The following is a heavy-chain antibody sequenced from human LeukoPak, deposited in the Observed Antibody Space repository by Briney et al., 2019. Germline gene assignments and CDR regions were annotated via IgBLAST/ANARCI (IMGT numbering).Heavy chain of an antibody. J-gene: IGHJ4*02. CDR2: IRTTAEGAKYA. D-gene: IGHD3-9*01. CDR1: GFTVSSNY. CDR3: ATDQRYAFDY. Sequence: GGSLRLSCAASGFTVSSNYMSWVRQAPGKGLEWISNIRTTAEGAKYAYYADSVKGRVTISRDDGKNTLYLHMNSLRDDDTAVYYCATDQRYAFDYWGQGILVTVSS. V-gene: IGHV3-48*02.